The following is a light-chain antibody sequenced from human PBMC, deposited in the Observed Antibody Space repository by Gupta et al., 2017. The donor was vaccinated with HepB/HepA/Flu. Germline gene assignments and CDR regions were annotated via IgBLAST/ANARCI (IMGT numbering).Light chain of an antibody. V-gene: IGKV3-15*01. CDR3: QHYNNWPPWT. J-gene: IGKJ1*01. Sequence: EIVMTQSPATLSVSPGERATLSCRASQSVSSNLAWYQQESGQAPRLLIHGASTRATGVPARFRGSGSGTEFTLTISSLQSEDFAVYYCQHYNNWPPWTFGQGTKVEIK. CDR2: GAS. CDR1: QSVSSN.